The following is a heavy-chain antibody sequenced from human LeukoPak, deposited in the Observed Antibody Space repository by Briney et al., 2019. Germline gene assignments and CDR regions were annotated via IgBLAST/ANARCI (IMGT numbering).Heavy chain of an antibody. V-gene: IGHV1-18*01. CDR1: GYIFANYG. Sequence: ASVKVSCTASGYIFANYGFAWVRQAPGQGLEWMGWINTYNGNTKYAQKLQGRVTVTTDTSTSTAYMELRSLTSDDTAVYYCAREPISSGTYYPRSDYWGQGTLVTVSS. CDR2: INTYNGNT. D-gene: IGHD3-10*01. CDR3: AREPISSGTYYPRSDY. J-gene: IGHJ4*02.